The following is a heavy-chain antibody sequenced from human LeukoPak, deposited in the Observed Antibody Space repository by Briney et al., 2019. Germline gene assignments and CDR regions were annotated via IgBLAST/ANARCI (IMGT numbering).Heavy chain of an antibody. Sequence: ASVKVSCKASGGTFSSYAISWVRQAPGQGLEWMGGIIPIFGTANYAQKFQGRVTITADESTSTAYMELSSLRSDDTAVYYCARDGCSGGSCYSFDYWGQGTLVTVSS. CDR2: IIPIFGTA. J-gene: IGHJ4*02. CDR3: ARDGCSGGSCYSFDY. D-gene: IGHD2-15*01. CDR1: GGTFSSYA. V-gene: IGHV1-69*13.